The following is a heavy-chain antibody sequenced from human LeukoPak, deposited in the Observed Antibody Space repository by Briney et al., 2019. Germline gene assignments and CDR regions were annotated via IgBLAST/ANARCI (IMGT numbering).Heavy chain of an antibody. CDR2: IYTSGST. CDR3: ARCSMAYNWFDP. Sequence: SQTLSLTCTVSGGSISSGSYYWSWIRQPAGKGLEWIGRIYTSGSTNYNPSLKSRVTISVDTYKNQFSLKLSSVTAADTAVYYCARCSMAYNWFDPWGQGTLVTVSS. V-gene: IGHV4-61*02. J-gene: IGHJ5*02. CDR1: GGSISSGSYY. D-gene: IGHD5-24*01.